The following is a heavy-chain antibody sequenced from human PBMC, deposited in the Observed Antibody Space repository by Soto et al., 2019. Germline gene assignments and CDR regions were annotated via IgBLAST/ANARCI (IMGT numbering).Heavy chain of an antibody. CDR2: IYSGGST. Sequence: GGSLRLSCAASGFTVSSNYMSWVRQAPGKGLEWVSVIYSGGSTYYADSVKGRFTISRDNSKNALYLQMNSLRAEDTAVYYCARHYSYGGFFDYWGHGTLVTVSS. CDR3: ARHYSYGGFFDY. J-gene: IGHJ4*01. D-gene: IGHD5-18*01. V-gene: IGHV3-53*01. CDR1: GFTVSSNY.